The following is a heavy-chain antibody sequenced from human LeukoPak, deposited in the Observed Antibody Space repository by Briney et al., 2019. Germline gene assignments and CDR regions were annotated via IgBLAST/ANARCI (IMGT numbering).Heavy chain of an antibody. Sequence: PGGSVRLSCAASGFTFSSYWMSWVRQAPGKGLEWVANIKQDGSEKYYVDSVKGRFTISRDNAKNSLYLQMNSLRAEDTAVYYCARDFQLLWFGEYYFDYWGQGTMVTVSS. CDR1: GFTFSSYW. CDR2: IKQDGSEK. CDR3: ARDFQLLWFGEYYFDY. D-gene: IGHD3-10*01. J-gene: IGHJ4*02. V-gene: IGHV3-7*01.